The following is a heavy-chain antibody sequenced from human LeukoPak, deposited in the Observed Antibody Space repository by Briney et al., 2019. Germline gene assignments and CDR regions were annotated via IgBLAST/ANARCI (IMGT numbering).Heavy chain of an antibody. V-gene: IGHV3-66*01. CDR2: IYSGGST. CDR1: GFTFSNYA. CDR3: ARGGSGTYFAFDI. J-gene: IGHJ3*02. D-gene: IGHD3-10*01. Sequence: GGSLRLSCAASGFTFSNYALSWVRQAPGKGLEWVSVIYSGGSTYYADSVKGRFTISRDNSENTLYLQMNSLRAEDTAVYYCARGGSGTYFAFDIWGQGTVVTVSS.